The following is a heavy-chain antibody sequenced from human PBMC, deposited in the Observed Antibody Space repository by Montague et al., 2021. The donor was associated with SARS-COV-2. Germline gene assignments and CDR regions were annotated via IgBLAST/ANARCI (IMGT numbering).Heavy chain of an antibody. V-gene: IGHV4-39*02. CDR3: ARGMIRGVTTPLDY. CDR1: SGSIISSGYY. CDR2: IYYSGTT. Sequence: SEILSLTCSVSSGSIISSGYYWGWIRQPPGKELEWIGNIYYSGTTYYNPSLQSRGTISVDTSKNHLSLRLSSVTAADTAVCFCARGMIRGVTTPLDYWGQGSQVTVSS. J-gene: IGHJ4*02. D-gene: IGHD3-10*01.